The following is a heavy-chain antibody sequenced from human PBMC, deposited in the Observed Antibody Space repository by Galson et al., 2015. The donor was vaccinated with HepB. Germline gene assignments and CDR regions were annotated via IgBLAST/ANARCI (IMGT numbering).Heavy chain of an antibody. CDR1: GFTFDTYG. D-gene: IGHD5-18*01. J-gene: IGHJ5*01. Sequence: SLRLSCAASGFTFDTYGMSWVRQAPGRGLEWISGISGNGDSTFYADSVKGRFTVSRDNSKNRLYLQMNSLRAEDAGLYFCAKGYGFFDSWGQGSLVTVSS. CDR3: AKGYGFFDS. CDR2: ISGNGDST. V-gene: IGHV3-23*01.